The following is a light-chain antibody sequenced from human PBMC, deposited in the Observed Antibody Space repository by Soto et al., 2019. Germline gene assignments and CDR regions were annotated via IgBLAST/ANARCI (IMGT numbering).Light chain of an antibody. V-gene: IGLV1-47*01. CDR3: AVWDNSLNGVA. J-gene: IGLJ2*01. Sequence: QSVLTQTPSASGTPGQSVTISCSGSTSNMGRNYVYWYQQLPGTAPKLLMYRNDVRPSGVPDRFTGSKSGTSASLAISGLRSEDEADYYCAVWDNSLNGVAFGGGTKVTVL. CDR2: RND. CDR1: TSNMGRNY.